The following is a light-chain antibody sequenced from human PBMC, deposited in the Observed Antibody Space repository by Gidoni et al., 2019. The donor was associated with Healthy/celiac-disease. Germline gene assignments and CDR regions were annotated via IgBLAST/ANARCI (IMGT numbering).Light chain of an antibody. CDR3: QAWDSSTASLV. J-gene: IGLJ1*01. CDR2: QDS. CDR1: KLGDKY. Sequence: SYELTQPPSVSVSPGQTARITCSGDKLGDKYACWYQQKPGQSPVLVIYQDSKRPSGIPERFSGSNSGNTATLTISGTQAMDEADYYCQAWDSSTASLVFGTGTKVTVL. V-gene: IGLV3-1*01.